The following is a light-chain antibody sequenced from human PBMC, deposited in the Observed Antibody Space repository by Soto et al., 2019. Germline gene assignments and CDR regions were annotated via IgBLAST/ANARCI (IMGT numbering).Light chain of an antibody. CDR3: LQDYNYPWT. V-gene: IGKV1-6*02. CDR1: QDINVY. CDR2: SGS. J-gene: IGKJ1*01. Sequence: IQMTQSPSSVSASLGDTVTITCRASQDINVYLNWYQQKPGEVPKLLIYSGSTLHSGVPSRFTGSGSGTDFTLTISSLQPEDFATYYCLQDYNYPWTVGQGTKVEIK.